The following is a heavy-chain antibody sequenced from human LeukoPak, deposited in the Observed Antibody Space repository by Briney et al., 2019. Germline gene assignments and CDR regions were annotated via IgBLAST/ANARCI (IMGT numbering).Heavy chain of an antibody. V-gene: IGHV3-9*01. CDR1: GSTFDDYA. CDR3: ARSGGKAPYYYYYGMDV. CDR2: ISWNSGSI. D-gene: IGHD4-23*01. Sequence: PGGSLRLSCAASGSTFDDYAMHWVRQAPGKGLEWVSGISWNSGSIDYADSVKGRFTISRDNTKNSLYLQMNSLRVEDTAVFYCARSGGKAPYYYYYGMDVWGQGTTVTVSS. J-gene: IGHJ6*02.